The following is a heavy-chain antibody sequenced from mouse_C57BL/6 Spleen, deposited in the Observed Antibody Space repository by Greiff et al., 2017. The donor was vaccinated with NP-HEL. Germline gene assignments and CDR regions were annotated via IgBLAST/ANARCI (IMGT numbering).Heavy chain of an antibody. V-gene: IGHV5-17*01. CDR2: ISSGSSTI. J-gene: IGHJ4*01. CDR3: ARKRKDAMEY. Sequence: DVKLVESGGGLVKPGGSLKLSCAASGFTFSDYGMHWVRQAPEKGLEWVAYISSGSSTIYYADTVKGRFTISRDNAKNTLFLQMTSLRSEDTAMYYCARKRKDAMEYWGQGTSVTVSS. CDR1: GFTFSDYG.